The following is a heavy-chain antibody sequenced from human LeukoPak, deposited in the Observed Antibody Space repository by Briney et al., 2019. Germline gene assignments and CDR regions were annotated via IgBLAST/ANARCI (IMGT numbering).Heavy chain of an antibody. CDR1: GFTFSSYG. CDR2: ISYDGSNK. CDR3: AKDRRLGYCSGGSCHPHDAFDI. V-gene: IGHV3-30*18. D-gene: IGHD2-15*01. Sequence: PGRSLRLSCAASGFTFSSYGMHWVRQAPGMGLEWVAVISYDGSNKYYADSVKGRFTISRDNSKNTLYLQMNSLRAEDTAVYYCAKDRRLGYCSGGSCHPHDAFDIWGQGTMVTVSS. J-gene: IGHJ3*02.